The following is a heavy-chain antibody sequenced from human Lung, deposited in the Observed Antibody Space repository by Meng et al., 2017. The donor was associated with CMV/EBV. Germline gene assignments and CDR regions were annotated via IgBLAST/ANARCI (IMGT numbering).Heavy chain of an antibody. CDR1: GFTFSSYS. J-gene: IGHJ4*02. D-gene: IGHD6-13*01. CDR3: ARGSSSSWYEGSYYFDY. CDR2: ISSSSYI. Sequence: SCAASGFTFSSYSMNWVRQAPGKGLEWVSSISSSSYIYYADSVKGRFTISRDNAKNSLYLQMNSLRAEDTAVYYCARGSSSSWYEGSYYFDYWGQGTLVTVSS. V-gene: IGHV3-21*01.